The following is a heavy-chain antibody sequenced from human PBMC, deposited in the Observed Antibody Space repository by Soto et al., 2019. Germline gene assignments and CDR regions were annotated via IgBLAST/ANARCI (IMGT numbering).Heavy chain of an antibody. D-gene: IGHD6-19*01. CDR1: GYTFTSYA. CDR3: ARDLSGAFGGWYAGSSDY. J-gene: IGHJ4*02. Sequence: QVPLVQSGAEVKKPGASVKVSCKASGYTFTSYAMHWVRQAPGQRLEWMGWINAGNGNTKYSQKFQGRVTITRDTSASTAYMELSSLRSEDTAVYYCARDLSGAFGGWYAGSSDYWGQGTLVTVSS. V-gene: IGHV1-3*01. CDR2: INAGNGNT.